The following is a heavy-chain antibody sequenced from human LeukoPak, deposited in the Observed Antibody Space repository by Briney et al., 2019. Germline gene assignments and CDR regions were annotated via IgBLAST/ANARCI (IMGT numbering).Heavy chain of an antibody. D-gene: IGHD3-10*01. CDR3: VRDRSPGYFDY. V-gene: IGHV3-21*01. Sequence: PGGSLRLSCAASGFTFDDYAMHWVRQAPGKGLEWVSSISSSHNNIYYADSVKGRFSISRDNAKNSLFLQMNSLRAEDTAVYYCVRDRSPGYFDYWGQGTLVTVSS. J-gene: IGHJ4*02. CDR1: GFTFDDYA. CDR2: ISSSHNNI.